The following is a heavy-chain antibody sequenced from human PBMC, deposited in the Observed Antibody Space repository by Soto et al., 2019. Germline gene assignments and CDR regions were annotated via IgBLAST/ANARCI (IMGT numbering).Heavy chain of an antibody. J-gene: IGHJ5*02. CDR2: IYYSGST. CDR3: ARDPGSGSYYGWFDP. Sequence: QVQLQESGPGLVKPSETLSLTCTVSGGSISRYYWNWIRQPPGKGLAWIGYIYYSGSTNYNPSLKSRVTISVDTSKNQFSLKLSSVTAADTAVYYCARDPGSGSYYGWFDPWGQGTLVTVSS. D-gene: IGHD3-10*01. V-gene: IGHV4-59*01. CDR1: GGSISRYY.